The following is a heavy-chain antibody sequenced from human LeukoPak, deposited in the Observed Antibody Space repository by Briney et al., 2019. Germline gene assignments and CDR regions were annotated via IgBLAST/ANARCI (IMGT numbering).Heavy chain of an antibody. J-gene: IGHJ4*02. D-gene: IGHD3-22*01. V-gene: IGHV4-31*03. Sequence: PSQTLSLTCTVSGGSISSGGYFWSWIRQHSGKGLEWIGYIYYSGSTYYNPSLKSRVTISIDTSKNQFSLKLSSVTAADTAVYYCARDVGYVDTSGYKDSWGQGTLVTVSS. CDR2: IYYSGST. CDR3: ARDVGYVDTSGYKDS. CDR1: GGSISSGGYF.